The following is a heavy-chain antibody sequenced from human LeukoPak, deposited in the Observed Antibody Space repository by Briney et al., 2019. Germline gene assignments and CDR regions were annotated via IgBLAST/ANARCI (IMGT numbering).Heavy chain of an antibody. V-gene: IGHV1-2*02. D-gene: IGHD6-19*01. CDR2: IDPYSGGT. J-gene: IGHJ5*02. Sequence: GASVKVSCKTSVYTFSGYHIHWMRQAPGQGLEWIGWIDPYSGGTHFAEKFQGRVTLTRDTSITTLYMELTNLKSDDTSIYFCARDVVAVDSNWFDPWGQGTLVTVSS. CDR3: ARDVVAVDSNWFDP. CDR1: VYTFSGYH.